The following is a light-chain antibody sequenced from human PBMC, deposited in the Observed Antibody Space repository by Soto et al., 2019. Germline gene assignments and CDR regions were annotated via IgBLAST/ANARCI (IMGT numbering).Light chain of an antibody. CDR1: QSVIYNY. Sequence: IVLTQSPGALSLSPGEGATLSCRASQSVIYNYLAWYQQKPGQAPRVLIYVVSTRATGIPDRFSGSGSGTDFTLTISRLDPEDFAAYYCQQCDSSPGTFGQGTKVDI. CDR3: QQCDSSPGT. CDR2: VVS. V-gene: IGKV3-20*01. J-gene: IGKJ1*01.